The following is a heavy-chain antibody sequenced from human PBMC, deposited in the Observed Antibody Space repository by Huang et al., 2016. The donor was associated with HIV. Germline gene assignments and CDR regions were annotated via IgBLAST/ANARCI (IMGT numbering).Heavy chain of an antibody. CDR3: AREFVIFGAPLWPAY. CDR2: IKPGNGNT. V-gene: IGHV1-3*01. D-gene: IGHD2-21*01. J-gene: IGHJ4*02. Sequence: QVQLVQSGAEVKKPGASVKVSCKASGYSFTTYALHWGRQAPGHRREWMGWIKPGNGNTNDAQKFQGRVTSTRDTSASTVYMEVSSLTFADTAVYYCAREFVIFGAPLWPAYWGQGTLISVSS. CDR1: GYSFTTYA.